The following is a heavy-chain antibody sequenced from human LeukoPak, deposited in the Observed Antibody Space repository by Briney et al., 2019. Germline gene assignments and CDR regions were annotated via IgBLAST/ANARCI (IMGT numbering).Heavy chain of an antibody. CDR1: GFTFSSYG. Sequence: PGGSLRLSCAASGFTFSSYGMHWVRQAPGKGLEWVAVISYDGSNKYYADSVKGRFTISRDNSKNTLYLQMNSLRAEDTAVYYCAKDGGTSCYFDCWGQGTLVTVSS. D-gene: IGHD2-2*01. CDR2: ISYDGSNK. CDR3: AKDGGTSCYFDC. J-gene: IGHJ4*02. V-gene: IGHV3-30*18.